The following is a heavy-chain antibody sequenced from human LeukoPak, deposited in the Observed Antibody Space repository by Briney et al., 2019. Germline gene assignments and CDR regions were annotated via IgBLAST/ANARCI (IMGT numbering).Heavy chain of an antibody. CDR1: GFTFSSYA. J-gene: IGHJ4*02. D-gene: IGHD4-17*01. Sequence: QPGGSLRLSCAASGFTFSSYAMSWVRQAPGKGLEWVSAISGSGGSTYYADSVKGRFTISRDNSKNTLYLQMNSLRAEDTAVYYCARDSNYGDYLFVYWGQGTLVTVSS. V-gene: IGHV3-23*01. CDR2: ISGSGGST. CDR3: ARDSNYGDYLFVY.